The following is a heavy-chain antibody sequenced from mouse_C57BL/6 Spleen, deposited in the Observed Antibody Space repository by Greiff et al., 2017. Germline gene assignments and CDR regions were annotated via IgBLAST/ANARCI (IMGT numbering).Heavy chain of an antibody. J-gene: IGHJ2*01. CDR2: IYPGDGDT. V-gene: IGHV1-80*01. Sequence: VQLQQSGAELVKPGASVKISCKASGYAFRSYWMNWVKQRPGKCLEWIGQIYPGDGDTNSNGKFKGKATLTADNSSSTAYMQLSSLTSEDSAVYFCARGITTVVEGYYFDYWGQGTTLTVSS. CDR3: ARGITTVVEGYYFDY. CDR1: GYAFRSYW. D-gene: IGHD1-1*01.